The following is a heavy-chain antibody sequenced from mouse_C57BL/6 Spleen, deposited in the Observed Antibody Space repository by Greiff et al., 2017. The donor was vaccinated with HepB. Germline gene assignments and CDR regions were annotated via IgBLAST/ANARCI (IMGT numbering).Heavy chain of an antibody. Sequence: VKLVESGPELVKPGASVKISCKASGYAFSSSWMNWVKQRPGKGLEWIGRIYPGDGDTNYNGKFKGKATLTADKSSSTAYMQLSSLTSEDSAVYFCARSSWDGGYYFDYWGQGTTLTVSS. D-gene: IGHD4-1*01. V-gene: IGHV1-82*01. CDR3: ARSSWDGGYYFDY. J-gene: IGHJ2*01. CDR1: GYAFSSSW. CDR2: IYPGDGDT.